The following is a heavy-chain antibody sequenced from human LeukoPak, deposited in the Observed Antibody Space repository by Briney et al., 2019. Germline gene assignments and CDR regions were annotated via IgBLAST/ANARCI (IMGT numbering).Heavy chain of an antibody. D-gene: IGHD3-16*01. Sequence: GGSLRLSCAASGFTFSSYAMSWVRQAPGKGLEWVSFTDTSGNYIYYGDSVKGRFTISRDNAKNLVFLQMNGLRAEDTAVYYCARHFGVLLGDFDYWGQGTLVTVSS. CDR2: TDTSGNYI. CDR3: ARHFGVLLGDFDY. J-gene: IGHJ4*02. CDR1: GFTFSSYA. V-gene: IGHV3-21*01.